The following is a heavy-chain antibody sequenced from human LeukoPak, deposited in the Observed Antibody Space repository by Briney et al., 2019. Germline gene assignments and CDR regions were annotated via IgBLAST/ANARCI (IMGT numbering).Heavy chain of an antibody. D-gene: IGHD3-22*01. CDR3: ARTYYYDSSGYYPHFDY. Sequence: GGSLRLSCAASGFTFSSYWMSWVRQAPGKGLEWVANIKQDGSEKYYVDSVKGRFTISRDNAKNSLYLQMNSLRAEDTAVYYCARTYYYDSSGYYPHFDYWGQGTLVIVSS. V-gene: IGHV3-7*01. CDR1: GFTFSSYW. J-gene: IGHJ4*02. CDR2: IKQDGSEK.